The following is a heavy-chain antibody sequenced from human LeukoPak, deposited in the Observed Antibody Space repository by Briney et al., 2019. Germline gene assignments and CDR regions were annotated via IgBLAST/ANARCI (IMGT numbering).Heavy chain of an antibody. CDR3: ARNLKRITMIVVVITYYLDY. CDR2: ISGSGGST. D-gene: IGHD3-22*01. J-gene: IGHJ4*02. Sequence: PGGSLRLSCAASGFTFSSYAMSWVRQAPGKGLEWVSAISGSGGSTYYADSVKGRFTISRDNSKNTLYLQMNSLRAEDKAVYYCARNLKRITMIVVVITYYLDYWGQGTLVTVSS. CDR1: GFTFSSYA. V-gene: IGHV3-23*01.